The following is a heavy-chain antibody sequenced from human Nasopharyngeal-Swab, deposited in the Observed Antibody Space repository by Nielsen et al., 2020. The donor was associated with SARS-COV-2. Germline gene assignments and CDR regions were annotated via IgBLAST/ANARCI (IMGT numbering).Heavy chain of an antibody. J-gene: IGHJ3*02. V-gene: IGHV1-18*01. D-gene: IGHD6-6*01. CDR1: GYTFTSYG. Sequence: ASVKVSCKASGYTFTSYGISWVRQAPGQGLEWMGWISAYNGNTNYAQKLQGRVTMTTDTSTSTAYMELRSLRSDDTAVYYCPRPYSSSSHDAFDIWGQGTMVTVSS. CDR3: PRPYSSSSHDAFDI. CDR2: ISAYNGNT.